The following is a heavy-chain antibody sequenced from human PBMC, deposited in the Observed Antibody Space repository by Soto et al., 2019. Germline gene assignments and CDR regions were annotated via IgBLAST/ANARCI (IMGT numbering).Heavy chain of an antibody. CDR2: IIPIFGTA. D-gene: IGHD3-22*01. Sequence: QVQLVQSGAEVKKPGSSVKVSCKASGGTFSSYAISWVRQAPGQALEWMGGIIPIFGTANYAQKFQGRVTITADESTSTAYMELSSLRSEDTAVYYCARGLYDSSGYHPAPGRYWGQGTLVTVSS. CDR1: GGTFSSYA. CDR3: ARGLYDSSGYHPAPGRY. J-gene: IGHJ4*02. V-gene: IGHV1-69*12.